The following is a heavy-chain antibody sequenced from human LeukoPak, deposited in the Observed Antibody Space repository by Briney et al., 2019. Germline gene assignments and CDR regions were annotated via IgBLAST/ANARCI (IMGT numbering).Heavy chain of an antibody. CDR1: GGSFSGYY. CDR3: ARDLHGECGFWSPNCPHYGMDV. CDR2: INHSGSTT. D-gene: IGHD3-3*01. J-gene: IGHJ6*02. Sequence: SETLSLTCAVYGGSFSGYYWSWIRQPPGKGLEWIGEINHSGSTTNYNPSLKSRVTMSVDTSKNQFSLKLSSVTAADTAVYYCARDLHGECGFWSPNCPHYGMDVWGQGTTVTVSS. V-gene: IGHV4-34*01.